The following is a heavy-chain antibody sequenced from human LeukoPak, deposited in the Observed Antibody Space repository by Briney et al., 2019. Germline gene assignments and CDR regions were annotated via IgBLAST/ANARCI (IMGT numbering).Heavy chain of an antibody. Sequence: SETLSLTCAVHGGSFSGYYWSWIRQPPGKGLEWIGEINHSGSTNYNPSLKSRVTISVDTSKNQFSLKLSSVTAADTAVYYCARGVYCSGGSCYSWGVRNWFDPWGQGTLVTVSS. J-gene: IGHJ5*02. CDR2: INHSGST. CDR1: GGSFSGYY. CDR3: ARGVYCSGGSCYSWGVRNWFDP. V-gene: IGHV4-34*01. D-gene: IGHD2-15*01.